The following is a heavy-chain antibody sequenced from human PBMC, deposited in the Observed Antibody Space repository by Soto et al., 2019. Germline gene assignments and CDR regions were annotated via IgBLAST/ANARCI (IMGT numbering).Heavy chain of an antibody. CDR1: GGSISGHY. J-gene: IGHJ2*01. CDR3: ARGMTTYGGNLVYFDL. Sequence: QLQLQASGPGLVKPSETLSLTCTVSGGSISGHYWTWIRQTPGKTLEYIGYIYYSGGTNYNPSVKSRVTISVDTSKTQFYLRLESVTAADTVVYYCARGMTTYGGNLVYFDLWCRCTLVTVSS. D-gene: IGHD3-16*01. CDR2: IYYSGGT. V-gene: IGHV4-59*11.